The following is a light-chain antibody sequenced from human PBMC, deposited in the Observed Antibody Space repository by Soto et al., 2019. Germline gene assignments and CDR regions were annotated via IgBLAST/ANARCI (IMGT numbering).Light chain of an antibody. CDR3: QQYNTYPYT. Sequence: IQMTQSPSSLSASIGDRVIITCRASQSITTYLNWYQHKPGKAPKLLIYAASSLQSGVPSRFSGSGSETEFTLTISSLQPDDFATYFCQQYNTYPYTFGQGTRLEIK. CDR1: QSITTY. V-gene: IGKV1-5*01. CDR2: AAS. J-gene: IGKJ5*01.